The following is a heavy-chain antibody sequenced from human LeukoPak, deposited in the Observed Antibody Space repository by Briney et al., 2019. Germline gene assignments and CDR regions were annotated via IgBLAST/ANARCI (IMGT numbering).Heavy chain of an antibody. V-gene: IGHV1-46*01. J-gene: IGHJ3*02. D-gene: IGHD3-3*01. CDR3: ATADITIFGVVIKEGGDYAFDI. CDR1: GYTFTSYY. CDR2: INPSGGST. Sequence: ASVKVSCKASGYTFTSYYMHWVRQAPGQGLEWMGIINPSGGSTSYAQKFQGRVTMTRDMSTSTVYMELSSLRSEDTAVYYCATADITIFGVVIKEGGDYAFDIWGQGTMVTVSS.